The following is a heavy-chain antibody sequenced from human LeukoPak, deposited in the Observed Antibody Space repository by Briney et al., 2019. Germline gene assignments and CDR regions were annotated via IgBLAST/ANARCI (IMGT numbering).Heavy chain of an antibody. V-gene: IGHV1-18*01. D-gene: IGHD1-26*01. CDR2: ISAYNGNT. J-gene: IGHJ6*03. CDR1: GYTFTSYG. CDR3: ARDRRQLGAYYYYYMDV. Sequence: ASVKVSCKASGYTFTSYGISWVRQAPGQGLEWMGWISAYNGNTNYAQKLQGRVTMTTDTSTSTAYMELRSLRSDDTAVYYCARDRRQLGAYYYYYMDVWGKGTTVTVSS.